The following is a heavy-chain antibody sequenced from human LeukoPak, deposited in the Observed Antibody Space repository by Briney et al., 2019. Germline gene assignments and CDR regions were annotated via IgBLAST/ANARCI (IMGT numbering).Heavy chain of an antibody. V-gene: IGHV3-43*01. CDR1: GFTFDDYT. CDR3: ATLEGDFDY. D-gene: IGHD1-1*01. CDR2: ISWDGGST. J-gene: IGHJ4*02. Sequence: GGSLRLSCAASGFTFDDYTMHWVRQAPGKGLEWVSFISWDGGSTYYADSVKGRFTISRDNSKNSLYLQMNSLRTEDTALYYCATLEGDFDYWGQGTLVTVSS.